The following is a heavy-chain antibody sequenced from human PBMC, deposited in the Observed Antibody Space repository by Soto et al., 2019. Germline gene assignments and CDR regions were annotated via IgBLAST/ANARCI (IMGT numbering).Heavy chain of an antibody. D-gene: IGHD6-6*01. J-gene: IGHJ6*02. Sequence: SETLSLTCAVYGGSFSGYYWSWIRQPPGKGLEWIGEINHSGSTNYNPSLKSRVTISVDTSKNQFSLKLSSVTAADTAVYYCARGLGSSSSFYYYYGMDVWGQGTTVTVS. CDR1: GGSFSGYY. CDR2: INHSGST. V-gene: IGHV4-34*01. CDR3: ARGLGSSSSFYYYYGMDV.